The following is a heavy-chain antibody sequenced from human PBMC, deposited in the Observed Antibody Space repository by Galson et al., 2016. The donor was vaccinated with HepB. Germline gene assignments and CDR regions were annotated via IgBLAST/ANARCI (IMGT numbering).Heavy chain of an antibody. D-gene: IGHD4/OR15-4a*01. V-gene: IGHV3-30*18. Sequence: APGKGLEWVAVISYDGRQKYYVDPVKGRFIISRDNSKNTLYLQMNSLKTEDTAVYYCANERGASRSPGYWGQGTLVSVSS. J-gene: IGHJ4*02. CDR2: ISYDGRQK. CDR3: ANERGASRSPGY.